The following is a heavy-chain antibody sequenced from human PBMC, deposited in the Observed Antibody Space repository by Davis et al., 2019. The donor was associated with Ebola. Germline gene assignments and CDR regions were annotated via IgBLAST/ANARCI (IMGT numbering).Heavy chain of an antibody. CDR1: GDSVSSNTAA. CDR2: TYYRSKWHF. V-gene: IGHV6-1*01. J-gene: IGHJ4*02. Sequence: PSETLSLTCAISGDSVSSNTAAWNWIRQSPSRGLEWLGRTYYRSKWHFDYAVSVKSRITINSDTSKNQFSLRLNSVTATDTAVYYCVRESATYPQTNMDYWGQGTLVTVSS. CDR3: VRESATYPQTNMDY. D-gene: IGHD2/OR15-2a*01.